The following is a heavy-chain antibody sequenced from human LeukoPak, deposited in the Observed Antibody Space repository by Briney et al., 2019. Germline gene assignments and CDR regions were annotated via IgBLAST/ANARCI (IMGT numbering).Heavy chain of an antibody. Sequence: SETLSLTCGVYGVSFSGYNWNWVRQPPGKGLEWIGEINHSGSTNYNPSLKSRVTISVETSKNQFSLKLSSVTAADTGVYYCARGVTDYYDSSGYYPDYWGQGTLDTVSS. CDR1: GVSFSGYN. CDR2: INHSGST. D-gene: IGHD3-22*01. J-gene: IGHJ4*02. V-gene: IGHV4-34*01. CDR3: ARGVTDYYDSSGYYPDY.